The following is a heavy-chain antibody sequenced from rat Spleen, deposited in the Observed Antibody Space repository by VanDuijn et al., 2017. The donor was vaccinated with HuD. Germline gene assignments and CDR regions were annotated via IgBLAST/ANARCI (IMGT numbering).Heavy chain of an antibody. CDR3: AREADIPFHYFDY. Sequence: EVQLVESGGGLVQPGRSLKLSCAASGFTFSKYGMHWIRQAPTKGLEWVASITNTGGSTYYPDSVKGRFTLSRDNAKSTLYLQMDSLRSEDTATYYCAREADIPFHYFDYWGQGVMVTVSS. D-gene: IGHD2-3*01. V-gene: IGHV5-19*01. J-gene: IGHJ2*01. CDR2: ITNTGGST. CDR1: GFTFSKYG.